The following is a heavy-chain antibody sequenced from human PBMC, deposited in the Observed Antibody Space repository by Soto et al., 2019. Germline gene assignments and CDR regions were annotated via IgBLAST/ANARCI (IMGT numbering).Heavy chain of an antibody. D-gene: IGHD3-10*01. V-gene: IGHV5-51*01. Sequence: GEPLKISCKGSGYSFTTYWIAWVRQMPGKGLEWVGIIYPGDSDTRYSPSFEGHVTISVDKSISTAFLQWNSLKASDNAIYYCARHRTSAPKDYWGQGTLVTVSS. CDR1: GYSFTTYW. CDR2: IYPGDSDT. J-gene: IGHJ4*01. CDR3: ARHRTSAPKDY.